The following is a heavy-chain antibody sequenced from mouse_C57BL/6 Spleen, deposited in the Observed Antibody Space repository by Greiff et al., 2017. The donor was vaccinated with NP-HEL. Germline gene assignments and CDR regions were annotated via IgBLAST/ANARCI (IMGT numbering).Heavy chain of an antibody. Sequence: VQLQQSGAELVRPGTSAKVSCKASGYAFTNYLIEWVKQRPGQGLEWIGVINPGSGGTNYNEKFKGKATLTADKSSSTAYMQLSSLTSEDSAVYFCARKGAGGTSAYWGQGTLVTVSA. D-gene: IGHD3-3*01. CDR2: INPGSGGT. CDR3: ARKGAGGTSAY. CDR1: GYAFTNYL. J-gene: IGHJ3*01. V-gene: IGHV1-54*01.